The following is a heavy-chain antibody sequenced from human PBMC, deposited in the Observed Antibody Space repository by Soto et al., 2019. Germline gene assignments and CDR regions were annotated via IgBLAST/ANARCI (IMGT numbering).Heavy chain of an antibody. CDR2: ISAYNGDT. CDR3: ARPLDYYYYAMDA. V-gene: IGHV1-18*01. J-gene: IGHJ6*02. Sequence: ASVKVSCKASGYTFSTFGIIWVRQAPGQGLEWMGWISAYNGDTNYAQKFQGRVTMTTDTSTTSAYMELRSLRSDDTAVYYCARPLDYYYYAMDAWGQGTTVTVSS. CDR1: GYTFSTFG.